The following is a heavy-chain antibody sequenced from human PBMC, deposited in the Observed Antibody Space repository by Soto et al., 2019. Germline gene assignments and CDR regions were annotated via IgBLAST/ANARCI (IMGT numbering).Heavy chain of an antibody. CDR1: GGTFSSYA. Sequence: QVQLVQSGAEVKKPGSSVKVSCKASGGTFSSYAISWLRQAPGQGLEWMGGIIPIFGTANYAQKFQGRVTITADESTSTAYMERGSLRSEDTAVYYCASPSGRRLTPPVSAVVPPYYYYGMDVWGQGTTVTVSS. J-gene: IGHJ6*02. CDR3: ASPSGRRLTPPVSAVVPPYYYYGMDV. V-gene: IGHV1-69*01. D-gene: IGHD3-10*01. CDR2: IIPIFGTA.